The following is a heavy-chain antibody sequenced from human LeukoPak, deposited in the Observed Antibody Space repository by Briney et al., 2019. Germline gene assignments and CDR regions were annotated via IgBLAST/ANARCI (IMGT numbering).Heavy chain of an antibody. Sequence: ASVKVSCKASGYTFTNYGITWVRQAPGQGLEWMGWISAYNGDTTFAQKFQGRVTMTTDTSTSTAYMELRTLRSDDTAVYYCARRGGGYCTSTRCCCMDVWGKGTTVTVSS. J-gene: IGHJ6*03. V-gene: IGHV1-18*01. CDR2: ISAYNGDT. CDR3: ARRGGGYCTSTRCCCMDV. CDR1: GYTFTNYG. D-gene: IGHD2-2*01.